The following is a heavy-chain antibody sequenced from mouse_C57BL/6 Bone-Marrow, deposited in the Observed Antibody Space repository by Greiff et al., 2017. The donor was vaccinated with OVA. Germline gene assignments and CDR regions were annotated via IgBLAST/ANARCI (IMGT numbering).Heavy chain of an antibody. CDR2: ISDGGSYT. V-gene: IGHV5-4*01. D-gene: IGHD2-4*01. J-gene: IGHJ3*01. CDR3: ARDGGLRPAWFAY. Sequence: EVKVEESGGGLVKPGGSLKLSCAASGFTFSSYAMSWVRQTPEKRLEWVATISDGGSYTYYPDNVKGRFTISRDNAKNNLYLQMSHLKSEDTAMYYCARDGGLRPAWFAYWGQGTLVTVSA. CDR1: GFTFSSYA.